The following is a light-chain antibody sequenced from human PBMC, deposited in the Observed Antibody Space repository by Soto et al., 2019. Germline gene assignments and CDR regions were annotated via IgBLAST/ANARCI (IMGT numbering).Light chain of an antibody. Sequence: TQMTQSPCSLSASVGDRVTITCQASQDISNYLNWYQQKPGKAPKLLIYDASNLETGVPSRFSGSGSGTDFTFTISSLEPEDIATYYCQQYGNLPLTFGGGTKVDIK. CDR3: QQYGNLPLT. CDR1: QDISNY. V-gene: IGKV1-33*01. CDR2: DAS. J-gene: IGKJ4*01.